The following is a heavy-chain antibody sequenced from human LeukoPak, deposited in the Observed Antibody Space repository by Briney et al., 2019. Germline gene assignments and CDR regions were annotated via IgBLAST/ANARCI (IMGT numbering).Heavy chain of an antibody. CDR3: ARGGPITMVREPVDY. V-gene: IGHV3-30*19. D-gene: IGHD3-10*01. CDR2: ISYDGSNK. CDR1: GFTFSSYG. J-gene: IGHJ4*02. Sequence: GGSLRLSCAASGFTFSSYGMHWVRQAPGKGLEWVAVISYDGSNKYYADSAKGRFTISRDNSKNTLYLQMNSLRAEDTAVYYCARGGPITMVREPVDYWGQGTLVTVSS.